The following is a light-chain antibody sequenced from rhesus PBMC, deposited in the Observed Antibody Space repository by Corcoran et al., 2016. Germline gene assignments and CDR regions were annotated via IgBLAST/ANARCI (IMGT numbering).Light chain of an antibody. CDR2: DVN. CDR3: SSDVYGMNFV. CDR1: NSDIGAYDR. J-gene: IGLJ6*01. V-gene: IGLV2-13*03. Sequence: AAPTQSPSVSGSPGQSVTISCTGTNSDIGAYDRVSWYQQYPGKAPKVMIYDVNIRPSGVSDRFSGSKSGNTTSLTISGLQAEDDDGYYCSSDVYGMNFVFGSGTRLTVL.